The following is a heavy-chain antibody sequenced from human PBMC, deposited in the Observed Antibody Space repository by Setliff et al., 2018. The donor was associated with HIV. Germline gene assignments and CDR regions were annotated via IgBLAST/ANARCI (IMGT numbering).Heavy chain of an antibody. Sequence: PSETLSLTCTVSGASISSGAYYWSWIRQPPGKGLEWIAYIFYTGSTNYNPSLKSRVTISVDTYKNQFFLKLSSVTAADTAVYYCVRGYCSSTTCYDDYYYMDVWGKGSTVTV. J-gene: IGHJ6*03. D-gene: IGHD2-2*01. CDR3: VRGYCSSTTCYDDYYYMDV. CDR1: GASISSGAYY. V-gene: IGHV4-61*08. CDR2: IFYTGST.